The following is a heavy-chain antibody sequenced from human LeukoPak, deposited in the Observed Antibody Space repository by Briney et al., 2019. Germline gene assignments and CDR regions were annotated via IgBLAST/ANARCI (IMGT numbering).Heavy chain of an antibody. CDR2: ISSSSSYI. D-gene: IGHD3-9*01. CDR1: GFTFSSYS. CDR3: ARDTGLLTADY. Sequence: GGSLRLSCAASGFTFSSYSMNWVRQAPGKGLEWVSSISSSSSYIYYADSVRGRFTISRDNAKNSLYLQMNSLRAEDTPVYYCARDTGLLTADYWGQGTLVTVSS. V-gene: IGHV3-21*01. J-gene: IGHJ4*02.